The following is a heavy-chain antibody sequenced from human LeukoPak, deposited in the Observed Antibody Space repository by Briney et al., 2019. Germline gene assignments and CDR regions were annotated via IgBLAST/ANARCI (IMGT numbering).Heavy chain of an antibody. CDR3: ARGRKGPYSSSLLGY. D-gene: IGHD6-6*01. J-gene: IGHJ4*02. CDR1: GYTFTGYY. Sequence: ASVKVSCKASGYTFTGYYMHWVRQAPGQGLEWMGRINPNSGGTNYAQKFQGRVTMTRDTSISTAYMELSRLRSEDTAVYYCARGRKGPYSSSLLGYWGQGTLVTVSS. CDR2: INPNSGGT. V-gene: IGHV1-2*06.